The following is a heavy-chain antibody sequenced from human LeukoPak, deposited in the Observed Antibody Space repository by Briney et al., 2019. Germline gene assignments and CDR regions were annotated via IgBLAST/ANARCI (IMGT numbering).Heavy chain of an antibody. CDR1: GYTFTGYY. D-gene: IGHD2-21*02. J-gene: IGHJ4*02. CDR2: INPHSGGT. CDR3: VREGNELLSKNFDY. Sequence: ASVKVSCKASGYTFTGYYMHWVRQAPGQGLEWMGYINPHSGGTNSPQKFQGRVTMTTDTSISAAYMELSSLISDGTAMYYCVREGNELLSKNFDYWGQGTLVTVSS. V-gene: IGHV1-2*02.